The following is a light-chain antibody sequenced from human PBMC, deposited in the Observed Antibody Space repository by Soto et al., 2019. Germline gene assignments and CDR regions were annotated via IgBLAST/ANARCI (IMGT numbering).Light chain of an antibody. J-gene: IGKJ4*01. CDR1: QSVSSN. V-gene: IGKV3-15*01. CDR2: GAS. Sequence: EIVMTQSPATLSVSPGERATLSCRASQSVSSNLAWYQQTPGQAPRLLMYGASTSATGIPASFSGSGSGTEFILTISSLQSEDFAVYYCQQYHKWPLTFGGGTKVDIK. CDR3: QQYHKWPLT.